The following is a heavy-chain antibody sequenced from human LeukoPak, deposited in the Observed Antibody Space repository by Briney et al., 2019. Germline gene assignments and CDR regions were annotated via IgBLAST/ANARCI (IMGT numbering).Heavy chain of an antibody. CDR1: GYTFNNYG. CDR3: ARDSADCSGGDCYSAEYFQH. V-gene: IGHV1-18*01. CDR2: ISAYNGNT. Sequence: ASVKVSCKASGYTFNNYGISWVRQAPGQGLEWMGRISAYNGNTNYAQEVQGRVTMTTDTSTSTAYMELRSLRSDDTAMYYCARDSADCSGGDCYSAEYFQHWGQGTLVTVSS. D-gene: IGHD2-21*02. J-gene: IGHJ1*01.